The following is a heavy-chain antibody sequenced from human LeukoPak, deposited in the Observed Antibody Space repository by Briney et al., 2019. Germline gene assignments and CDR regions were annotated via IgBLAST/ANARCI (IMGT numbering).Heavy chain of an antibody. V-gene: IGHV4-59*01. CDR2: IYYSGST. Sequence: SETLSLTCTVSGXSISGYYGSWIRQPPGKGLEWIGYIYYSGSTNYNPSLKSRVTISVDTSKNQFSLKLSSVTAADTAVYYCAREAHDSSGYYSDYFDYWGQGTLVTVSS. D-gene: IGHD3-22*01. CDR3: AREAHDSSGYYSDYFDY. J-gene: IGHJ4*02. CDR1: GXSISGYY.